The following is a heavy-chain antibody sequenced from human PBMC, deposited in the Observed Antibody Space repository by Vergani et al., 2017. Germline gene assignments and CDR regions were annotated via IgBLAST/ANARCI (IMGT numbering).Heavy chain of an antibody. CDR3: AKSGVLGRSNYFDY. Sequence: VQLVESGGGLVKPGGSLRLSCAASGFTFSSYSMNWVRQAPGKGLEWVSSISSSSSYIYYADSVKGRFTISRDNAKNSLYLQMNSLRAEDTALYYCAKSGVLGRSNYFDYWGQGTLVTVSS. D-gene: IGHD3-10*01. V-gene: IGHV3-21*04. J-gene: IGHJ4*02. CDR2: ISSSSSYI. CDR1: GFTFSSYS.